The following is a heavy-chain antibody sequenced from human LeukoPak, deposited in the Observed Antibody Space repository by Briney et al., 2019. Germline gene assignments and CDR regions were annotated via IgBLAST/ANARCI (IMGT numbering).Heavy chain of an antibody. V-gene: IGHV3-30-3*01. CDR3: ARERQDTIVHSGAFDI. CDR2: IASDGSHT. Sequence: GRSLRLSCAASGFTFSTYFMHWVRQAPGKGLEWVAVIASDGSHTFYVESVKGRFTISRDNSKNTLYLQMYSLRAEDTAVYFCARERQDTIVHSGAFDIWGQGTMVTVSS. D-gene: IGHD3-10*01. J-gene: IGHJ3*02. CDR1: GFTFSTYF.